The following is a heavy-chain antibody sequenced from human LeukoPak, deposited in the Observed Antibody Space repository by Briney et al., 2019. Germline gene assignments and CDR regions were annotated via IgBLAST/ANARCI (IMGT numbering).Heavy chain of an antibody. Sequence: GGSLRLSCAASGFTFSSYSMDWVRQAPGKGLEWVSYISSSSTIIYYADSVKGRFTISRDSAKNSLYLQMNSLRAEDTGVYYCAREGVVGVTANHYDYWGQGSLVTVSS. V-gene: IGHV3-48*01. CDR1: GFTFSSYS. CDR2: ISSSSTII. D-gene: IGHD1-26*01. J-gene: IGHJ4*02. CDR3: AREGVVGVTANHYDY.